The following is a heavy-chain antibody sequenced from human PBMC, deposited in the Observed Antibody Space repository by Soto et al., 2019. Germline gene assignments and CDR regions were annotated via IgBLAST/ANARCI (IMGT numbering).Heavy chain of an antibody. J-gene: IGHJ6*02. CDR1: GFTFRSYG. CDR3: AKEFGWELQLSHPYYNSGMDV. D-gene: IGHD1-1*01. Sequence: QVQLVESGGGVVQPGRSLRLSCAASGFTFRSYGMHWVRQAPGKGLEWVALMSFDGSNKYYADSVRGGFTISSDNSKSTLYLQMDILRPEDTAVYYCAKEFGWELQLSHPYYNSGMDVWGQGTTVTVSS. CDR2: MSFDGSNK. V-gene: IGHV3-30*18.